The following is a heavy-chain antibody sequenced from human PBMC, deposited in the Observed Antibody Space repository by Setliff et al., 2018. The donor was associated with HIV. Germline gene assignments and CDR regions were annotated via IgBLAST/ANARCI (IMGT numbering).Heavy chain of an antibody. J-gene: IGHJ6*03. CDR3: AQAYGSGSYYGYYYYYYYMDV. D-gene: IGHD3-10*01. V-gene: IGHV4-61*02. CDR2: IYTSGST. CDR1: GGSISSGSYY. Sequence: SETLSLTCTVSGGSISSGSYYWSWIRQPAGKGLQWIGRIYTSGSTNYNPSLKSRVTISVDTSKNQFSLKLNAVTAADTAVYYCAQAYGSGSYYGYYYYYYYMDVWGKGTTVTVSS.